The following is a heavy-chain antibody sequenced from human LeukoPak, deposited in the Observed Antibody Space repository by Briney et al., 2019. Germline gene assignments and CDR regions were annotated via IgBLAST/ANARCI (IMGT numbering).Heavy chain of an antibody. V-gene: IGHV1-2*02. D-gene: IGHD3-22*01. CDR2: INPNSGGT. CDR1: GYTFTGYY. J-gene: IGHJ4*02. Sequence: ASVKVSCKASGYTFTGYYMHWVRQAPGQGLEWMGWINPNSGGTNYAQKFQGRVTMTRDTSISTAHMELSRLRSDDTAVYYCAREYYFDNSGYYGVGDYWGQGTLVTVSS. CDR3: AREYYFDNSGYYGVGDY.